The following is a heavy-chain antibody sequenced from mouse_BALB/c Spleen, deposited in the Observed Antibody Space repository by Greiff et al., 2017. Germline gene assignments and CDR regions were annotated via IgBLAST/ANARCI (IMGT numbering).Heavy chain of an antibody. V-gene: IGHV1-69*02. CDR3: ARGFYYGNSFDY. D-gene: IGHD2-1*01. Sequence: VKLQQPGAELVKPGASVKLSCKASGYTFTSYWMHWVKQRPGQGLEWIGEIDPSDSYTNYNQKFKGKATLTVDKSSSTAYMQLSSLTSEDSAVYYCARGFYYGNSFDYWGQGTTLTVSS. J-gene: IGHJ2*01. CDR1: GYTFTSYW. CDR2: IDPSDSYT.